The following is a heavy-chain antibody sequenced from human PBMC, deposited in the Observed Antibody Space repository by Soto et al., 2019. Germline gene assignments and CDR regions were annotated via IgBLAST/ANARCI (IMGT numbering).Heavy chain of an antibody. CDR2: ISYDGSNK. V-gene: IGHV3-30*18. CDR1: GFTFSSYG. Sequence: QVQLVESGGGVVQPGRSLRLSCAASGFTFSSYGMHWVRQAPGKGLEWVAVISYDGSNKYYADSVKGRFTISRDNSKNTLYLQMNSLRAEDTAVYYCPKVGQGFGMDVWGQGTTVTVSS. CDR3: PKVGQGFGMDV. J-gene: IGHJ6*02.